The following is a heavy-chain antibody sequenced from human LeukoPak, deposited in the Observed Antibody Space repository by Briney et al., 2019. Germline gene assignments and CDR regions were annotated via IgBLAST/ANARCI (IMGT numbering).Heavy chain of an antibody. V-gene: IGHV3-48*01. J-gene: IGHJ3*02. CDR2: ISSSSSTI. Sequence: GGCLRLSRAASGFTFSSYSMNWVRQAPGKGLEWVSYISSSSSTIYYADSVKGRFTISRDNAKNSLYLQMNSLRAEDTAVYYCARDSSRTYYDFWSGYYETDAFDIWGQGTMVTVSS. CDR1: GFTFSSYS. D-gene: IGHD3-3*01. CDR3: ARDSSRTYYDFWSGYYETDAFDI.